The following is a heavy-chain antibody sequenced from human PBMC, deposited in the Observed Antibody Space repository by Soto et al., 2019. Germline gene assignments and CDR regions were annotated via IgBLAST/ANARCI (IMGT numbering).Heavy chain of an antibody. J-gene: IGHJ6*03. Sequence: GGSLRLSCAASGFTFGSYSMNWVRQAPGKGLEWVSYISSSSSTIYYADSVKGRFTISRDNAKNSLYLQMNSLRAEDTAVYYCAREPYMDVWGKGTTVTVSS. CDR3: AREPYMDV. CDR1: GFTFGSYS. V-gene: IGHV3-48*01. CDR2: ISSSSSTI.